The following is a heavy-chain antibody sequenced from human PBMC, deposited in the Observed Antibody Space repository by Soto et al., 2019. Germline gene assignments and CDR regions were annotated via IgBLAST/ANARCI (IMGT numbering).Heavy chain of an antibody. CDR3: ARDPYYRWTGAFDI. V-gene: IGHV4-31*03. J-gene: IGHJ3*02. Sequence: QVQLQESGPGLVKPSQTLSLTCTVSGGSISSGGVYWSWIRHHPGKGLEGIGYTQSSGKTYYNPSLKSRVTLSIDTSQNQFSLRLSSMTAADTAVYHCARDPYYRWTGAFDIWGQGTLVNVSS. D-gene: IGHD3-10*01. CDR2: TQSSGKT. CDR1: GGSISSGGVY.